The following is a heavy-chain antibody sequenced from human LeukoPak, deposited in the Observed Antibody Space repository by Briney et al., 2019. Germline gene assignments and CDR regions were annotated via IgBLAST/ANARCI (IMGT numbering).Heavy chain of an antibody. J-gene: IGHJ4*02. CDR2: IYSDGTT. Sequence: PGGAVRLSCAASGFTVSSNYMSWVRQAPGKGLEWVSVIYSDGTTYYADSVKGRFTISRDNSKNTLYLQMNSLRAEDTAVYYCARVTRGYYFDYWGQGTLVTVSS. CDR3: ARVTRGYYFDY. V-gene: IGHV3-66*01. CDR1: GFTVSSNY. D-gene: IGHD3-10*01.